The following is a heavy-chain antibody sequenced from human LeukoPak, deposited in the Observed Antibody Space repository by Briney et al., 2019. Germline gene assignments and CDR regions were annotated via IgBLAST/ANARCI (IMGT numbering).Heavy chain of an antibody. CDR1: GGSISSYY. V-gene: IGHV4-4*07. J-gene: IGHJ4*02. D-gene: IGHD7-27*01. CDR3: ARLPWGVYYFDY. CDR2: IYTCGST. Sequence: SETLSLTCTVSGGSISSYYWSWIRQPAGKGLEWIGRIYTCGSTNYNPSLKSRVTISVDKSKNQFSLKLSSVTAADTAVYYCARLPWGVYYFDYWGQGTLVTVSS.